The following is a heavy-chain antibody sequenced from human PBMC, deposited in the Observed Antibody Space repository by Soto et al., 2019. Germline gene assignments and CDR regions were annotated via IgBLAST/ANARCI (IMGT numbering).Heavy chain of an antibody. J-gene: IGHJ4*02. CDR3: ARATVLVTSTFDH. CDR1: GFSFSRYG. Sequence: PXGSLRLSCAASGFSFSRYGMQWVRQAPGKGLEWVAVIWYDGSNKYYVDSVKGRFTISRDNSKNTLYLQMNSLRAEDTAMYYCARATVLVTSTFDHWGQGTLVTVSS. CDR2: IWYDGSNK. D-gene: IGHD2-21*02. V-gene: IGHV3-33*01.